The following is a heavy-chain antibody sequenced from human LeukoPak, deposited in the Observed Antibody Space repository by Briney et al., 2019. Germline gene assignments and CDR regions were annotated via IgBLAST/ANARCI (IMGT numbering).Heavy chain of an antibody. D-gene: IGHD2-15*01. Sequence: ASVKVSCKASGYTFTGYYMHWVRQAPGQGLEWMGWINPNSGGTNYAQKFQGRVTMTRDTSISTAYMELSRLRSDDTAVYYCARDSGGYCSGGSCYTGMDVWGQGTTVTVSS. J-gene: IGHJ6*02. CDR2: INPNSGGT. V-gene: IGHV1-2*02. CDR1: GYTFTGYY. CDR3: ARDSGGYCSGGSCYTGMDV.